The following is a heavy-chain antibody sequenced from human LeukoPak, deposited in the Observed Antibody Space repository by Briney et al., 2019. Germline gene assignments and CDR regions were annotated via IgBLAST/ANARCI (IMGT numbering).Heavy chain of an antibody. J-gene: IGHJ3*02. D-gene: IGHD2-2*01. CDR2: IYYSGGT. CDR1: GGSISSYY. Sequence: AETLSLTCTVSGGSISSYYWSWIRQPPGKGLEWVGYIYYSGGTNYNPSLKSRVTMSIDTSKSQFSLKLSSVTAADTAVYYCARGPRCLGYCSSTSPNGAFDIWGQGTMVTVSS. V-gene: IGHV4-59*01. CDR3: ARGPRCLGYCSSTSPNGAFDI.